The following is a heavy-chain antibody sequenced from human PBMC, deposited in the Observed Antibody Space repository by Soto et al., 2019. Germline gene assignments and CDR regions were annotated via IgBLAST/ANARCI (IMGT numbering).Heavy chain of an antibody. CDR2: INPSGGST. CDR1: GYTFTSYG. J-gene: IGHJ3*02. D-gene: IGHD3-10*01. Sequence: GASVKVSCKASGYTFTSYGISWVRQAPGQGLEWMGIINPSGGSTSYAQKFQGRVTMTRDTSTSTVYMELSSLRSEDTAVYYCAREGQYVRGVIFESTQDAFDIWGQGTMVTVSS. V-gene: IGHV1-46*01. CDR3: AREGQYVRGVIFESTQDAFDI.